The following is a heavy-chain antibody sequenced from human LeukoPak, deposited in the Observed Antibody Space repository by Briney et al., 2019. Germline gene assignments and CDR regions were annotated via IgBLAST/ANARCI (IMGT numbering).Heavy chain of an antibody. V-gene: IGHV3-21*01. J-gene: IGHJ5*02. Sequence: GGSLRLSCAASGFTFSSYSMNWVRQAPGKGLEWVSSISSSSSYIYYADSVKGRFTISRDNAKNSLYLQMNSLRAEDTAVYYCARDFCSGGSCYTNWFGPWGQGTLVTVSS. D-gene: IGHD2-15*01. CDR2: ISSSSSYI. CDR1: GFTFSSYS. CDR3: ARDFCSGGSCYTNWFGP.